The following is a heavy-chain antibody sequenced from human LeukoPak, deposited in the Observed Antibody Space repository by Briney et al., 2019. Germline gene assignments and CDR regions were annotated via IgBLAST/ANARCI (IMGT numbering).Heavy chain of an antibody. D-gene: IGHD3-22*01. V-gene: IGHV3-23*01. CDR2: ISGSGGGT. Sequence: GGSLKLSCAVSGITLSNYAMSWVRQAPGKGLEWVAGISGSGGGTHYADSVKGRFTISRDNPKNTLYLQMNNLRAGDTAVYFCAKRGVVIRVILVGFHKEAYYFDSWGQGALVTVSS. CDR3: AKRGVVIRVILVGFHKEAYYFDS. J-gene: IGHJ4*02. CDR1: GITLSNYA.